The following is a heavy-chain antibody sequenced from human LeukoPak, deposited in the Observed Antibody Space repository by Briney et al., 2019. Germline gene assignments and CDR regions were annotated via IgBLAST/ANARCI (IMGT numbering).Heavy chain of an antibody. CDR2: INPNSGGT. J-gene: IGHJ4*02. V-gene: IGHV1-2*06. Sequence: ASVMVSCKASGYPFTGYYMHWVRQAPGQGPVWMGRINPNSGGTNYAQKFQGRVTMTRDTSISTAYMELSRLRSDDTAVYYCARGGYDFWSGYTFDYWGEGTLVTVSS. CDR1: GYPFTGYY. CDR3: ARGGYDFWSGYTFDY. D-gene: IGHD3-3*01.